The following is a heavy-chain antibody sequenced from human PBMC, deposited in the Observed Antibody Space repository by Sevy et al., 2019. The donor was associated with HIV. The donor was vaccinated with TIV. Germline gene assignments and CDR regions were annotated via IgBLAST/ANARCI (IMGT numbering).Heavy chain of an antibody. CDR3: TNYVHY. Sequence: WGSLRLSCAASGFTFNIYEMNWVRQAPGKGLEWVSYISSSFSIYYADSVKGRFTISRDNAKNSLYLQMNSLRAEDTAVYYCTNYVHYWGQGTLVTVSS. CDR1: GFTFNIYE. V-gene: IGHV3-48*03. CDR2: ISSSFSI. J-gene: IGHJ4*02.